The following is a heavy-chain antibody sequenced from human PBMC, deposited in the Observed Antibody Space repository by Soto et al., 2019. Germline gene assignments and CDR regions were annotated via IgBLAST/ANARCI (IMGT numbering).Heavy chain of an antibody. J-gene: IGHJ6*03. V-gene: IGHV1-18*01. CDR3: ARVIAAAGRGTPRRSNYYYYYMDV. CDR1: GYTFTSYG. CDR2: ISAYNGNT. Sequence: QVQLVQSGAEVKKPGASVKVSCKASGYTFTSYGISWVRQAPGQGLEWMGWISAYNGNTNYAQKLQGRVTMTTDTSTSTAYMELRSLRSDDTAVYYCARVIAAAGRGTPRRSNYYYYYMDVWGKGTTVTVSS. D-gene: IGHD6-13*01.